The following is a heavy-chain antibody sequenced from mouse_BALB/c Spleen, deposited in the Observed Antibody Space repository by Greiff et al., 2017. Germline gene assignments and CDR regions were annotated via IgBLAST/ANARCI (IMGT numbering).Heavy chain of an antibody. CDR3: ARGSYYDYGYAMDY. Sequence: EVQLQQSGPGLVKPSQSLSLTCTVTGYSITSDYAWNWIRQFPGNKLEWMGYISYSGSTSYNPSLKSRISITRDTSKNQFFLQLNSVTTEDTATYYCARGSYYDYGYAMDYWGQGTSVTVSS. D-gene: IGHD2-4*01. V-gene: IGHV3-2*02. CDR2: ISYSGST. CDR1: GYSITSDYA. J-gene: IGHJ4*01.